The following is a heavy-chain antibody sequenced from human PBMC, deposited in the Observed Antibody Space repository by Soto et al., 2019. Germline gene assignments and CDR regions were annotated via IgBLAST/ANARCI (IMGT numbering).Heavy chain of an antibody. CDR2: ISAYNGNT. D-gene: IGHD2-15*01. Sequence: ASVKVSCKASGYTFTSYGISWVRQAPGQGLEWMGWISAYNGNTNYAQKLQGRVTMTTDTSTSTAYMELKSLRSDDTAVYYCVVAAQPYYFDYWGQGTLVTVSS. V-gene: IGHV1-18*01. CDR1: GYTFTSYG. CDR3: VVAAQPYYFDY. J-gene: IGHJ4*02.